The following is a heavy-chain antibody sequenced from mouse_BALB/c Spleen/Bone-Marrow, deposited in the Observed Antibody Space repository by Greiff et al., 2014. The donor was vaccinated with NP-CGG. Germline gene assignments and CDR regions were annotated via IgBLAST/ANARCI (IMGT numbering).Heavy chain of an antibody. CDR2: IAPGSGST. Sequence: DLVKPGASVKLSCKASGYTFTNCWINWIKQRPGQGLEWIGRIAPGSGSTYYNEMFKGKTTLTVDTSSSIAYIQLSSLSSEDSDVYFCARERYGYDGWYFDVWGAGTTVTVSS. CDR3: ARERYGYDGWYFDV. D-gene: IGHD2-2*01. J-gene: IGHJ1*01. V-gene: IGHV1S41*01. CDR1: GYTFTNCW.